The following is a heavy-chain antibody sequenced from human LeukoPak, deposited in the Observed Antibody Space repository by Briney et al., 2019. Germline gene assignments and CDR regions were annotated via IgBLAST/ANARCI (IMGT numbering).Heavy chain of an antibody. J-gene: IGHJ4*02. D-gene: IGHD4-17*01. CDR3: ARGPTTVTRAFDY. V-gene: IGHV4-4*07. CDR2: IYTSGST. CDR1: GGSFSIYY. Sequence: SETLSLTCTVSGGSFSIYYWSWIRQPARKGLEYIGRIYTSGSTNYNPSLKSRVTMSVDTSNNQFSLKLSSVTAADTAVYYCARGPTTVTRAFDYWGQGTLVTVSS.